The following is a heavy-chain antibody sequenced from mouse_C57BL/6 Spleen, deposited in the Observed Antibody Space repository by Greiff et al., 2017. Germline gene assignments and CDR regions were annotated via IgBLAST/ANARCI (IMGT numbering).Heavy chain of an antibody. J-gene: IGHJ2*01. CDR3: ARYGNYPYYFDY. Sequence: VKLVESGAELVRPGASVKLSCKASGYTFTDYYINWVKQRPGQGLEWIARIYPGSGNTYYNAKFQGKATLTAEKSSSTAYMQLSSLTSEDSAVYFGARYGNYPYYFDYWGQGTTLTVSS. V-gene: IGHV1-76*01. D-gene: IGHD2-1*01. CDR1: GYTFTDYY. CDR2: IYPGSGNT.